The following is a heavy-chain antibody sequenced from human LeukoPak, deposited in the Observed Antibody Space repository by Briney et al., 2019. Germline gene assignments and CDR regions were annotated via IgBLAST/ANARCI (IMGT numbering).Heavy chain of an antibody. D-gene: IGHD1-26*01. V-gene: IGHV4-59*01. Sequence: SETLSLTCTVSGGSINGYYWNWIRQPPGKGLEWIGCIYYTGSTHYNSSLKSRVAISVDTSKNQFSLKLSSVTAADTAVYYCARYSGSNYYYFDYWGQGTLVTVSS. CDR3: ARYSGSNYYYFDY. CDR2: IYYTGST. J-gene: IGHJ4*02. CDR1: GGSINGYY.